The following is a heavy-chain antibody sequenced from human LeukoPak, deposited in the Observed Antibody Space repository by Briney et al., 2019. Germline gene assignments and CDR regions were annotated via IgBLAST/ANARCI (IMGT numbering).Heavy chain of an antibody. D-gene: IGHD3-22*01. Sequence: ASVKVSCKASGGTFSSYAISWVRQAPGQGLEWMGGIIPIFGTANYAQKFQGRVTITTDESTSTAYMELSSLRSEDTAVYYCARAGHYYDSSGYYYDWGQEPWSPSPQ. CDR2: IIPIFGTA. CDR3: ARAGHYYDSSGYYYD. CDR1: GGTFSSYA. V-gene: IGHV1-69*05. J-gene: IGHJ4*01.